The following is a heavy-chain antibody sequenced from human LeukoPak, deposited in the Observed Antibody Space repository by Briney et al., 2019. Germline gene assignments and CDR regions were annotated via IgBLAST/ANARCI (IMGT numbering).Heavy chain of an antibody. CDR1: GFTFSSFA. Sequence: GGSLRLSCAASGFTFSSFAMSWVRQAPGKGLEYVSAISSNGGGTYYANSVKGRFTISRDNSKNTLYLQVGSRRVEDMGVYYCARITEGYSYGGYFDYWGQGTLVTVSS. J-gene: IGHJ4*02. CDR2: ISSNGGGT. CDR3: ARITEGYSYGGYFDY. V-gene: IGHV3-64*01. D-gene: IGHD5-18*01.